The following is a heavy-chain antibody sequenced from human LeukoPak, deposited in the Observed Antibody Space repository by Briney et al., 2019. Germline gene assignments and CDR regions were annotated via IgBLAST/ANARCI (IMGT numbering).Heavy chain of an antibody. J-gene: IGHJ3*02. D-gene: IGHD2-2*01. CDR3: ARDHIVVVPAADDAFDI. V-gene: IGHV1-2*02. CDR2: INPNSGGT. Sequence: ASVKVSCKASGYTFTGYYMHWVRQAPGQGLEWMGWINPNSGGTNYAQKFQGRVTMTRDTSISTAYMELSRLRSDDTAVYYCARDHIVVVPAADDAFDIWGQGTMVTVSS. CDR1: GYTFTGYY.